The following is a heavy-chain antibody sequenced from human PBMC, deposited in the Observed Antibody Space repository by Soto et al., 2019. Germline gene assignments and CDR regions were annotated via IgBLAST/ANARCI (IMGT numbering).Heavy chain of an antibody. D-gene: IGHD3-10*01. CDR3: ARIHNDYNDVHFDS. CDR2: IGGSGGSK. V-gene: IGHV3-48*03. CDR1: GFTFSSYE. Sequence: EVQLVESGGGLVQPGGSLRLSCIGSGFTFSSYEMNWVRQATGKGLEWISYIGGSGGSKFYSDSVQGRFTISRDNARNALYLQMDSLTAADTSVYYCARIHNDYNDVHFDSWCQGALVTVSP. J-gene: IGHJ4*02.